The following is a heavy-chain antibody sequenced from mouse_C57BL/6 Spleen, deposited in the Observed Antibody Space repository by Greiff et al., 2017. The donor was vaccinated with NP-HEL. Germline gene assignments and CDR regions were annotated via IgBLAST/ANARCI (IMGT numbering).Heavy chain of an antibody. Sequence: QVQLKQPGAELVRPGSSVKLSCKASGYTFTSYWMDWVKQRPGQGLEWIGNIYPSDSETHYNQKFKDKATLTVDKSSSTAYMQLSSLTSEDSAVDYCAREGTDSYFDYWGQGTTLTVSS. D-gene: IGHD2-13*01. V-gene: IGHV1-61*01. CDR2: IYPSDSET. CDR3: AREGTDSYFDY. CDR1: GYTFTSYW. J-gene: IGHJ2*01.